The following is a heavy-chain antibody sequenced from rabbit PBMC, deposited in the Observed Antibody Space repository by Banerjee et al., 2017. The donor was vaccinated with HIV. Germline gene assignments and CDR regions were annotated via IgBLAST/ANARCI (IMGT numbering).Heavy chain of an antibody. J-gene: IGHJ3*01. CDR1: GFSLSSYA. CDR2: IDPVFGST. D-gene: IGHD6-1*01. Sequence: QEQLEESGGDLVKPEGSLTLTCTASGFSLSSYAMNWVRQAPGKGLEWIGYIDPVFGSTYYASWAKGRFTISKTSSTTVTLQMTSLTAADTATYFCVREGYIGYGYSLWGQGTLVTVS. CDR3: VREGYIGYGYSL. V-gene: IGHV1S45*01.